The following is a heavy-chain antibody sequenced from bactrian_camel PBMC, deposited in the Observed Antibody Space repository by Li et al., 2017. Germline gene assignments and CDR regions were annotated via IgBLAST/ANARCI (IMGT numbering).Heavy chain of an antibody. CDR1: GFTISTAG. Sequence: HVQLVESGGASVQAGGSLRLSCAATGFTISTAGSAWYRQRPGQEREGVAALGRDGTPTYAKFVKGRFTISQDNAKNTLYLEMNSLNDEDTARYYCAANHPTWRGLGWECDGDFEYWGQGTQVTVS. CDR3: AANHPTWRGLGWECDGDFEY. D-gene: IGHD5*01. CDR2: LGRDGTP. V-gene: IGHV3S55*01. J-gene: IGHJ6*01.